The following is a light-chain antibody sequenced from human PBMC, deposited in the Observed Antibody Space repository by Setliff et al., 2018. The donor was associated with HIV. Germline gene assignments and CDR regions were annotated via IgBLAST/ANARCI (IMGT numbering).Light chain of an antibody. CDR3: ASWDDTLTGPV. J-gene: IGLJ2*01. V-gene: IGLV1-36*01. CDR1: SSNIGKNT. CDR2: YDD. Sequence: QSVLTQTPSVSAAHRQRVTISCSGSSSNIGKNTVNWYQQVPGKAPKLLIFYDDLLPSGVSDRFSGSKSGTSASLAVSGLQPEDESIYYCASWDDTLTGPVFGGGTKVTVL.